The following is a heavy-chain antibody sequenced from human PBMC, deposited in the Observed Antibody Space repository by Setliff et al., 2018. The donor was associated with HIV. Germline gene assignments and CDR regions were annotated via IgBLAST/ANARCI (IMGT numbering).Heavy chain of an antibody. Sequence: GGSLRLCCALSGLNLTRRDMHWVRQAPGKGPDWLAVLWFDGNNRKYVASVKGRFTISRDTSKNTLYLQLDSLTAEDTAIYYCATSPPGGSSDYIWGSDFFDHWGHGALVTVSS. CDR1: GLNLTRRD. D-gene: IGHD5-12*01. CDR2: LWFDGNNR. J-gene: IGHJ4*01. CDR3: ATSPPGGSSDYIWGSDFFDH. V-gene: IGHV3-33*04.